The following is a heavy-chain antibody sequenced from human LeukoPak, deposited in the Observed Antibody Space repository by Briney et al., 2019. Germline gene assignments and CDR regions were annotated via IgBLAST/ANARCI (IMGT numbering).Heavy chain of an antibody. CDR1: GFTFSDYY. V-gene: IGHV3-11*04. D-gene: IGHD3-22*01. Sequence: GGSLRLSCAASGFTFSDYYMSWIRQAPGKGLEWVSYISSSGSTIYYADSVKGRFTISRDNAKNSLYLQMNSLRAEDTAVYYCARDRYYDSSGYYRFTPNWSDPWGQGTLVTVSS. CDR3: ARDRYYDSSGYYRFTPNWSDP. CDR2: ISSSGSTI. J-gene: IGHJ5*02.